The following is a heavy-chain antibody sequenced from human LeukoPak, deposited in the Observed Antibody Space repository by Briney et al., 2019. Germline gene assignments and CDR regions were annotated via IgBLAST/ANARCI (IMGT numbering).Heavy chain of an antibody. CDR3: ARETSQKGAHYMDV. CDR1: GGSMSSYY. V-gene: IGHV4-59*01. Sequence: SETLSLTCTVSGGSMSSYYWSWIRQPPGKGLEWIGYIYYSGSTNYNPSLKSRVTISVDTSKNQFSLKLSSVTAADTAVYYCARETSQKGAHYMDVWGKGTTVTISS. D-gene: IGHD3-16*01. J-gene: IGHJ6*03. CDR2: IYYSGST.